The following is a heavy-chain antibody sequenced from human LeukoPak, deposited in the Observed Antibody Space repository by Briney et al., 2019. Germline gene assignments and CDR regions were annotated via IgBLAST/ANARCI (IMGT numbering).Heavy chain of an antibody. Sequence: PGGSLRLSCAASGFTFSSYGMSWVRQAPGKGLEWVSAISGSGGSTYYADSVKGRFTISRDNSKNTLYLQMNSLRAEDTAVYCCAKIPTTTMVRGVFDYWGQGTLVTVSS. CDR3: AKIPTTTMVRGVFDY. D-gene: IGHD3-10*01. CDR2: ISGSGGST. V-gene: IGHV3-23*01. CDR1: GFTFSSYG. J-gene: IGHJ4*02.